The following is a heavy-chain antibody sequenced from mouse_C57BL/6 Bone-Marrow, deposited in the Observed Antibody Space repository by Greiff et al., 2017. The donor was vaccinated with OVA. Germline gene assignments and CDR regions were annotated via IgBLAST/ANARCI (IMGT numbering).Heavy chain of an antibody. V-gene: IGHV2-3*01. Sequence: VQLQESGPGLVAPSQSLSITCTVSGFSLTSYGVSWVRQPPGKGLEWLGVIWGDGSTNYHSALISRLSISTDNSKSQVFLQLNSLPTDDAAAYYCAENGVVARAMDYWGQGTSVTVSS. CDR2: IWGDGST. CDR3: AENGVVARAMDY. D-gene: IGHD1-1*01. J-gene: IGHJ4*01. CDR1: GFSLTSYG.